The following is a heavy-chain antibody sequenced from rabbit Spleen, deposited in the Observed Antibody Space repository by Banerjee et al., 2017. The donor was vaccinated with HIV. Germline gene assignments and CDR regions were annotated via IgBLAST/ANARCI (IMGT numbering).Heavy chain of an antibody. CDR3: ARGYASSNGLPTYYFNL. CDR2: IEPVFGVT. Sequence: QEQLVESGGGLVQPGGSLKLSCKASGFDFSNYGVTWVRQAPGKGLEWIGYIEPVFGVTYYANWVNGRFTISSHNAQNTLYLQLNSLTAADTATYFCARGYASSNGLPTYYFNLWGQGTLVTVS. V-gene: IGHV1S47*01. J-gene: IGHJ4*01. D-gene: IGHD1-1*01. CDR1: GFDFSNYG.